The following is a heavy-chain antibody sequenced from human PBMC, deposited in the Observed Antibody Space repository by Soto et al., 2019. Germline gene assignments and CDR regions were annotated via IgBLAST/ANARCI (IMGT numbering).Heavy chain of an antibody. CDR2: IYPGDSDT. J-gene: IGHJ6*02. CDR1: GYSVTNYW. CDR3: ARLSDFWSGYPPYYGMDV. Sequence: XESLKISSKGSGYSVTNYWISWVRQMPGKGLEWMGIIYPGDSDTRYSPSFQGQVTISADKSISAAYLQWSSLMASDTAMYFCARLSDFWSGYPPYYGMDVWGQGPTVTVSS. D-gene: IGHD3-3*01. V-gene: IGHV5-51*01.